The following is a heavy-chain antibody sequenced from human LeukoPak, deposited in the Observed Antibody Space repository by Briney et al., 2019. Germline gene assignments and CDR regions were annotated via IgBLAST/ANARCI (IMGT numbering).Heavy chain of an antibody. J-gene: IGHJ4*02. V-gene: IGHV1-2*02. CDR1: GYTFTGYY. D-gene: IGHD6-19*01. CDR3: ARGDSSGLGFDY. CDR2: INPNSGGT. Sequence: ASVKVSCKASGYTFTGYYMHWVRQAPGQGLEWMGWINPNSGGTNYAQKFQGRVTVTTDTSSSIAYMELRSLRSDDTAVYYCARGDSSGLGFDYWGQGTLVTVSS.